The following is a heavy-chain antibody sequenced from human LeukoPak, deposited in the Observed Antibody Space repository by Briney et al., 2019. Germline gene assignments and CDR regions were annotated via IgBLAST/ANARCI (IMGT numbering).Heavy chain of an antibody. CDR2: IWYDGSNK. Sequence: PGGSLRLSCAASGFTFSNYGMHWVRQAPGKGLEWVALIWYDGSNKYYADSVKGRFTISRDNSKNTLFLQMNSLGAEDTAVYYCAKGAAAGKVDWFDPWGQGTLVNVSS. D-gene: IGHD6-13*01. CDR3: AKGAAAGKVDWFDP. J-gene: IGHJ5*02. CDR1: GFTFSNYG. V-gene: IGHV3-33*06.